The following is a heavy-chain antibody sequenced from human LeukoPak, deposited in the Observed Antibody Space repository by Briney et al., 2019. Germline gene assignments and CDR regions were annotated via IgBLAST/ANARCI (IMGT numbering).Heavy chain of an antibody. D-gene: IGHD4-23*01. V-gene: IGHV4-34*10. CDR1: GGSFSGDY. CDR2: IENRGRT. Sequence: SSETLSLTCAVYGGSFSGDYWSWIRQPPGKGLEWIGYIENRGRTEYNPSLMSRITISVDTSKIQFSLMLSPVTAADTAVYYCARGRYGGYFDCWGQGTLVTVSS. CDR3: ARGRYGGYFDC. J-gene: IGHJ4*02.